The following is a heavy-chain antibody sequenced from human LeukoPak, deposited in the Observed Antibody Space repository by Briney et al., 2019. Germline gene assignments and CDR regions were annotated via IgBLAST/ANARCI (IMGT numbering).Heavy chain of an antibody. J-gene: IGHJ4*02. CDR2: ISSSGSTI. V-gene: IGHV3-48*03. D-gene: IGHD2-21*01. CDR3: AKDLTRSRLWTTKSTGFDY. Sequence: PGGSLRLSCAAFGFTFSSYEMNWVRQAPGKGLEWVSYISSSGSTIYYADSVKGRFTISRDNAKNSLYLQMNSLRAEHTAVYYCAKDLTRSRLWTTKSTGFDYWGQGTLVTVSS. CDR1: GFTFSSYE.